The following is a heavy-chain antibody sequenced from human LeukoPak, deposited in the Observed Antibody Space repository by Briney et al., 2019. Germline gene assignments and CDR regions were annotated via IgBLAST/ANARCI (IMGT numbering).Heavy chain of an antibody. Sequence: PGGSLRLSCAASGFTLSSYEMNWVRQAPGKGLEWVSYISNSSSTIYYADPVNRGFTISRDNAKNSPYLQMTSLRDEDTAVYYCARGPAVLRRVIRPGAIDYWGQGTLVTVSS. CDR2: ISNSSSTI. V-gene: IGHV3-48*03. CDR3: ARGPAVLRRVIRPGAIDY. J-gene: IGHJ4*02. D-gene: IGHD3-10*01. CDR1: GFTLSSYE.